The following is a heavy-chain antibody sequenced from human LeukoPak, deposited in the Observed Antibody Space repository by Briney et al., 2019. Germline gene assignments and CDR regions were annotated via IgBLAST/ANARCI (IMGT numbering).Heavy chain of an antibody. CDR2: IKYCGRT. J-gene: IGHJ4*01. D-gene: IGHD3-16*01. CDR1: GGPISTNDVF. CDR3: ARGRCLRRRCLGLVG. Sequence: SETLSLTCTVSGGPISTNDVFWVGLRQPPGKGVEWIGQIKYCGRTHSNPSLKSRVSMTVDTSKNLFSLTLSSVTSADTAVLYCARGRCLRRRCLGLVGRVQG. V-gene: IGHV4-39*07.